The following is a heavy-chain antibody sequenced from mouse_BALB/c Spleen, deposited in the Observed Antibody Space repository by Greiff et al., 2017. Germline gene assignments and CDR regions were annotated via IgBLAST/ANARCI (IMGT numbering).Heavy chain of an antibody. CDR1: GFTFSSYG. J-gene: IGHJ1*01. CDR2: INSNGGST. CDR3: ARDWLTGYFDV. D-gene: IGHD3-3*01. V-gene: IGHV5-6-3*01. Sequence: DVQLVESGGGLVQPGGSLKLSCAASGFTFSSYGMSWVRQTPDKRLELVATINSNGGSTYYPDSVKGRFTISRDNAKNTLYLQMSSLKSEDTAMYYCARDWLTGYFDVWGAGTTVTVSS.